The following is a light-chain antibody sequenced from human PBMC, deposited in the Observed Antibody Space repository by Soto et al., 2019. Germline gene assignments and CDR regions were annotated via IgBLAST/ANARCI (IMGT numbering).Light chain of an antibody. CDR2: DVS. J-gene: IGKJ5*01. CDR3: QQYATSPIT. V-gene: IGKV3-15*01. Sequence: EIVMTQSPASLSVSPGERVTLSCRAGQGVTTNFAWYQQKSGXXPSLLIYDVSTRATGVPARFSGTGSXTDFXXTISSLDPEDFAVYYCQQYATSPITFGKGTRLEIK. CDR1: QGVTTN.